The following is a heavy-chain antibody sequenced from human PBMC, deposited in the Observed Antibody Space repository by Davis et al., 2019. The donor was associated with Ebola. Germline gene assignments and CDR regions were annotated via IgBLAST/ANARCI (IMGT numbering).Heavy chain of an antibody. CDR3: ARAVTEYYYDSSGYYSDAEYFQH. J-gene: IGHJ1*01. Sequence: SETLSLTCAVYGGSFSGYYYTWIRQSPGKGLEWIGEVKPGVDTNANPSLKSRVTISVDTSKNQFSLKLSSVTAADTAVYYCARAVTEYYYDSSGYYSDAEYFQHWGQGTLVTVSS. CDR1: GGSFSGYY. V-gene: IGHV4-34*01. D-gene: IGHD3-22*01. CDR2: VKPGVDT.